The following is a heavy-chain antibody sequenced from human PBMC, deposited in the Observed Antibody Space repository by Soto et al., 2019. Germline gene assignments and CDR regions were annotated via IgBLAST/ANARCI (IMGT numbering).Heavy chain of an antibody. CDR2: ISSSSSYI. V-gene: IGHV3-21*01. D-gene: IGHD1-26*01. CDR3: ARDKPIVRAFDI. J-gene: IGHJ3*02. Sequence: EVQLVESGGGLVKPGGSLRLSCAASGFTFSSYSMNWVRQAPGKGLEWVSSISSSSSYIYYADSVKGRFTISRDNAKNSLYLQINSLRAEDTAVYYCARDKPIVRAFDIWGQGTMVTVSS. CDR1: GFTFSSYS.